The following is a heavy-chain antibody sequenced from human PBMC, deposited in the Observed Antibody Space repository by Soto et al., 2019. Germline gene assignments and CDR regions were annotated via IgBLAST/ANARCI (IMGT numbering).Heavy chain of an antibody. CDR2: IYPDDSDT. CDR3: AREETAWPLAYGLDV. CDR1: GYSFTSYW. D-gene: IGHD2-21*02. V-gene: IGHV5-51*01. J-gene: IGHJ6*02. Sequence: GGSLKISWNGSGYSFTSYWIGWVRQMPGKGLGWMWIIYPDDSDTRYSPSFQGQVTISADKSISTAYLQWSSLRDEDTAVYYFAREETAWPLAYGLDVWGQGTTVTVSS.